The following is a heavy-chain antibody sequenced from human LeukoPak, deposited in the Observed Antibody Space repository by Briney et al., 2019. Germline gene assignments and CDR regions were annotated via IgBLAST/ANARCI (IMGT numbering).Heavy chain of an antibody. CDR1: GGSFSGYY. CDR2: INHSGST. D-gene: IGHD3-16*02. Sequence: SETLSLTCAVYGGSFSGYYRSWIRQPPGKGLEWIGEINHSGSTNYNPSLKSRVTISVDTSKNQFSLKRSSVNAADTAVYYCARKYDYVWGSYRRNQLWPVYNWFDPWGQGGLVTVSS. V-gene: IGHV4-34*01. J-gene: IGHJ5*02. CDR3: ARKYDYVWGSYRRNQLWPVYNWFDP.